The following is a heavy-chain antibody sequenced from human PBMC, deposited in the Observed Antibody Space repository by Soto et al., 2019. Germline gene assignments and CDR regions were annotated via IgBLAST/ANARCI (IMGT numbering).Heavy chain of an antibody. CDR2: INHSGST. CDR1: GGSFSGYY. D-gene: IGHD6-13*01. J-gene: IGHJ4*02. V-gene: IGHV4-34*01. Sequence: SETLSLTCAVYGGSFSGYYWSWIRQPPGKGLEWIGEINHSGSTNYNPSLKSRVTISVDTSKNQFSLKLSSVTAADTAVYSCARVQQLLNYFDYWGQGTLVTVSS. CDR3: ARVQQLLNYFDY.